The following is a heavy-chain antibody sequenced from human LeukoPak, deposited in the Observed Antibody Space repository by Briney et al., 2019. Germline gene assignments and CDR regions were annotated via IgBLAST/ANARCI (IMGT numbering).Heavy chain of an antibody. V-gene: IGHV6-1*01. Sequence: SQTLSLTSAISGDSVSSNSSAWDWVRQSPSSGLEWLGRTYYRSKWDNDYAVSVKSRISIHPDTSNNQFSLQLNSVTPEDTAVYYCARTSYVANPKYICMDVWGQGTTVTVSS. CDR1: GDSVSSNSSA. CDR3: ARTSYVANPKYICMDV. D-gene: IGHD4-23*01. J-gene: IGHJ6*02. CDR2: TYYRSKWDN.